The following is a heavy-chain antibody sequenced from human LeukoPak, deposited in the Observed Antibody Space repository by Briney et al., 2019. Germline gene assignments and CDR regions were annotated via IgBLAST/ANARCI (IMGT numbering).Heavy chain of an antibody. V-gene: IGHV1-46*01. D-gene: IGHD6-6*01. CDR3: ARAERQLVLDS. Sequence: ASVTVSCKASGYTFTSYYMHWVRQAPGQGLEWMGIINPSGGSTSYAQKFQGRVTMTRDMSTSTDYMELSSLRSEDTAVYYCARAERQLVLDSWGQGTLVTVSS. J-gene: IGHJ4*02. CDR2: INPSGGST. CDR1: GYTFTSYY.